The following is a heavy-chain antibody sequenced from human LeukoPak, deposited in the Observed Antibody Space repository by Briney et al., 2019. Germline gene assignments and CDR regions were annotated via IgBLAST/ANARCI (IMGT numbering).Heavy chain of an antibody. CDR3: ARRDKQQSNPFDY. CDR2: IIPILGIA. D-gene: IGHD6-13*01. J-gene: IGHJ4*02. Sequence: GASVKVSCKASGGTFSSYAISWVRQAPGQGLEWMGRIIPILGIANYAQKFQGRVTITADKSTSTAYMELSSLRSEDTAVYYCARRDKQQSNPFDYWGQGTLVTVSS. CDR1: GGTFSSYA. V-gene: IGHV1-69*04.